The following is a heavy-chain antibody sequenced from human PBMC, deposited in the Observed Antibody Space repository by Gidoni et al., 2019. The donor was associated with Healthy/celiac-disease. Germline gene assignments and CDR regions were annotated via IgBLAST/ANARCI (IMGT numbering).Heavy chain of an antibody. V-gene: IGHV3-48*03. CDR3: AREEYPWAFDI. D-gene: IGHD6-6*01. CDR2: ISSSGSTI. Sequence: VQLVESGGGLVQPGGSLRLSCAASGFTFSSYEMNWVRQAPGTGLEWVSYISSSGSTIYYADSVKGRFTITRDNAKNSLYLQMNSLRAEDTAVYYCAREEYPWAFDIWGQGTMVTVSS. CDR1: GFTFSSYE. J-gene: IGHJ3*02.